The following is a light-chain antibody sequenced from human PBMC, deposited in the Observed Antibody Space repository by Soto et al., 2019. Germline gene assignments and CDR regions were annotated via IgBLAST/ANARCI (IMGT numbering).Light chain of an antibody. Sequence: QSALTQPASVSGSPGQSITISCTGTSSDVGGYNNVSWYQQHPGKAPKLMIYDVSNRPAGVSNRFSGSKSGNTASLTISGLQAEDEDDYYCSSYTSSSTVVFGGGTKLTVL. CDR1: SSDVGGYNN. V-gene: IGLV2-14*01. CDR2: DVS. J-gene: IGLJ2*01. CDR3: SSYTSSSTVV.